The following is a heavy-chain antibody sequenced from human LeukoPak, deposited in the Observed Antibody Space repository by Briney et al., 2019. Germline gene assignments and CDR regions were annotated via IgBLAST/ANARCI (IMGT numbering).Heavy chain of an antibody. D-gene: IGHD3-22*01. J-gene: IGHJ3*02. V-gene: IGHV1-46*01. CDR3: ARGSYYDSSLGYAFDI. Sequence: ASVKVSCKASGYTFTSYYMHWVRQAPGQGLEWMGIINPSGGSTSYAQKFQGRVTMTRDMSTSTVYMELSSLRSEDTAVYYCARGSYYDSSLGYAFDIWGQGTMVTVSS. CDR1: GYTFTSYY. CDR2: INPSGGST.